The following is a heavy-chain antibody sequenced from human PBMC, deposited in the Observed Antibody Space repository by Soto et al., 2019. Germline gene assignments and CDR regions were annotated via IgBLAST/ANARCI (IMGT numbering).Heavy chain of an antibody. D-gene: IGHD1-26*01. Sequence: RASVKVSCKASGYTFTSYYMHWVRQAPGQGLEWMGIINPSGGSTSYAQKFQGRVTMTRDTSTSTVYMELSSLRSEDTAVYYCARDRTEWELLAPFDYWGQGTLVTVSS. CDR3: ARDRTEWELLAPFDY. V-gene: IGHV1-46*01. J-gene: IGHJ4*02. CDR1: GYTFTSYY. CDR2: INPSGGST.